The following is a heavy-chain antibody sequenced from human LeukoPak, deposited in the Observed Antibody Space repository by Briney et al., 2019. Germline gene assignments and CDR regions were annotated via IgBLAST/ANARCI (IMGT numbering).Heavy chain of an antibody. D-gene: IGHD3-9*01. J-gene: IGHJ6*02. CDR2: IYPGDSDT. CDR3: ASYYDILTGYPDV. Sequence: GESLKISCKGSGYSFTSYWIGWVRQMPGKGLEWMGIIYPGDSDTRYSPYFQGQVTISADKSISTAYLQWSGLKASDTAMYYCASYYDILTGYPDVWGQGTTVTVSS. V-gene: IGHV5-51*01. CDR1: GYSFTSYW.